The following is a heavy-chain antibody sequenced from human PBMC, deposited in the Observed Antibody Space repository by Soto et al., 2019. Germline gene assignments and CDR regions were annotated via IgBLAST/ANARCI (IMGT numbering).Heavy chain of an antibody. CDR1: GGSISGYY. CDR2: IYYSGST. CDR3: ARLRRGVIIKGDTFDI. V-gene: IGHV4-59*08. D-gene: IGHD3-10*01. Sequence: QVQLQESGPGLVQPSETLSLTCTVSGGSISGYYWSWIRQPPGKGLECIGYIYYSGSTNYNPSLTSRVTISVDTSKNQFSLKLRSVTAADTAVYYCARLRRGVIIKGDTFDIWGQGTMVTVSS. J-gene: IGHJ3*02.